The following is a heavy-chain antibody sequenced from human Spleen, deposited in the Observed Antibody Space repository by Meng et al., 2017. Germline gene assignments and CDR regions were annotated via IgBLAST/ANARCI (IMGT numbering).Heavy chain of an antibody. J-gene: IGHJ4*02. V-gene: IGHV6-1*01. D-gene: IGHD3-10*01. CDR1: GDSVSSNSAA. CDR2: TNYRSKWYN. Sequence: VQLLHLRPGLVTPSQTRPLTRALSGDSVSSNSAAWNWIRQSPSRGLEWLGRTNYRSKWYNDYAVSVKSRITINPDTSKNQFSLQLTSVTPEDTAVYYCARSSMVRGVISYWGQGTLVTVSS. CDR3: ARSSMVRGVISY.